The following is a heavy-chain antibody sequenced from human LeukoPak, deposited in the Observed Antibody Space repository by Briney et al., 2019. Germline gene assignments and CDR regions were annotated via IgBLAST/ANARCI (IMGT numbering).Heavy chain of an antibody. CDR3: ARGEGGSYLAGVYFDS. CDR1: GYSFTTYW. D-gene: IGHD1-26*01. V-gene: IGHV5-51*01. J-gene: IGHJ4*02. CDR2: IYPGDSDT. Sequence: GESLKISCKGSGYSFTTYWIGWVRQMPGKGLEYMGIIYPGDSDTRYSPSFQGQVTISADKSISTAYLQWSSLKASDTAMYYCARGEGGSYLAGVYFDSWGQGTLVTVSS.